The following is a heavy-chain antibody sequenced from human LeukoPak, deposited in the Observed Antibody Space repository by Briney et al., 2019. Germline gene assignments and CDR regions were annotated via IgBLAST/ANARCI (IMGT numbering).Heavy chain of an antibody. CDR1: DDSISSTRYY. CDR3: ARASRGDFWGGYPDV. J-gene: IGHJ6*04. Sequence: SETLSLTCSVSDDSISSTRYYWGWIRQPPGKGLEWIGSIYYTGTSYYNPSLKSRLTMSVDTSKNQFSLRLTSVTAADTAVYFCARASRGDFWGGYPDVWDKGTTVTVSS. CDR2: IYYTGTS. V-gene: IGHV4-39*07. D-gene: IGHD3-3*01.